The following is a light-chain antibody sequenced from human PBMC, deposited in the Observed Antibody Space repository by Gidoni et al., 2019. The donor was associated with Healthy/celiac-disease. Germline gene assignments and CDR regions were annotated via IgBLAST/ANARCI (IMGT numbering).Light chain of an antibody. J-gene: IGKJ1*01. CDR1: QSVSSSY. Sequence: EIVLTHPPGTLSLSPGERATLSCRASQSVSSSYLAWYQQKPGQAPRPLIDGASSRATGIPDRFSGSGSGTDFTLTISRLEPEDFAVYYCQQYGSSPWTFGQGTKVEIK. CDR3: QQYGSSPWT. CDR2: GAS. V-gene: IGKV3-20*01.